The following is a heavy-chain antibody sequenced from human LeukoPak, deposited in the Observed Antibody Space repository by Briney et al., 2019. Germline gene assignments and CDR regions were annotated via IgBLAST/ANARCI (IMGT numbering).Heavy chain of an antibody. CDR2: MNPNSGNT. CDR1: GYTFTSYD. D-gene: IGHD6-13*01. CDR3: ARSSGIAADMDV. J-gene: IGHJ6*03. V-gene: IGHV1-8*01. Sequence: ASVKVSCKASGYTFTSYDINWVRQATGQGLEWMGWMNPNSGNTGYAQKFQGRVTMTRNTSISTAYMELSSLRSEDTAVYYCARSSGIAADMDVWGKGTTVTVSS.